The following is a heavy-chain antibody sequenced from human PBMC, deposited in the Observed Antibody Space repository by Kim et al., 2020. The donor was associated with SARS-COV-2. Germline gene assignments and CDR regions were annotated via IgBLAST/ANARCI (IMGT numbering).Heavy chain of an antibody. CDR1: GGSVSSGSYY. Sequence: SETLSLTCTVSGGSVSSGSYYWSWIRQPPGKGLEWIGYIYYSGSTNYNPSLKSRVTISVDTSKNQFSLKLSSVTAADTAVYYCARGSRRGGITRWFDPWGQGTLVTVSS. J-gene: IGHJ5*02. CDR3: ARGSRRGGITRWFDP. CDR2: IYYSGST. D-gene: IGHD3-16*01. V-gene: IGHV4-61*01.